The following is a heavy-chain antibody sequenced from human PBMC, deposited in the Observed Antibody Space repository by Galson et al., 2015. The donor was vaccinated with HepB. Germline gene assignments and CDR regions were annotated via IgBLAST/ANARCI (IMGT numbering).Heavy chain of an antibody. J-gene: IGHJ4*02. D-gene: IGHD1-26*01. Sequence: SLRLSCAASGFTFSSYAMSWVRQAPGKGLEWVSAISGSGGSTYYADSVKGRFTISRDNSKNTLYLQMNSLRAEDTAVYYCAKDRLGWWELPGLFDYWGQGTLVTVSS. CDR3: AKDRLGWWELPGLFDY. CDR1: GFTFSSYA. V-gene: IGHV3-23*01. CDR2: ISGSGGST.